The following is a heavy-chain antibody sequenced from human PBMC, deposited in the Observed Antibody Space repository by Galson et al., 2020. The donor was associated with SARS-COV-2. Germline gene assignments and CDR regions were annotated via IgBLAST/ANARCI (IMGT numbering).Heavy chain of an antibody. CDR1: GFIFSDYA. J-gene: IGHJ5*02. CDR2: ISRNGETS. Sequence: GGSLRLSCSASGFIFSDYAMHWVRQAPGKGWEYVSAISRNGETSFYADSVNGRFTMSRDNSKSMFYLQMTALRLEDTGLYFCLSYSSTRQNHWGQGTLVTVSS. V-gene: IGHV3-64D*06. D-gene: IGHD2-2*01. CDR3: LSYSSTRQNH.